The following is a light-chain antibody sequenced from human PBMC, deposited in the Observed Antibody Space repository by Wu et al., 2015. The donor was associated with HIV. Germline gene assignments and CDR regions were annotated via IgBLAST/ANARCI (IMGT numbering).Light chain of an antibody. J-gene: IGKJ2*01. CDR1: QNIYNY. V-gene: IGKV1-39*01. Sequence: DIHMTQSPSSLSASVGDRLSITCRSSQNIYNYLNWYQQKPGEAPKLLIYVTSTLQSGVPSRFSGSGSGTDFTLAISSLQPGDFAVYYCQQSYRTPFTFGQG. CDR2: VTS. CDR3: QQSYRTPFT.